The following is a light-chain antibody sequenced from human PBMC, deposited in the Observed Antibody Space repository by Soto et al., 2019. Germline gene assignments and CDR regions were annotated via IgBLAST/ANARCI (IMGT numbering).Light chain of an antibody. CDR1: QSIGSY. CDR3: QQYGSSLFT. CDR2: DAS. Sequence: ENVLTQSPATLSLSPGERATLSCRASQSIGSYLAWYQQKPGQAPRLLIYDASNRAPGIPARFSGSGSETDFTLTIDSLEPEDFAVYYCQQYGSSLFTFGPGTKVDIK. J-gene: IGKJ3*01. V-gene: IGKV3-11*01.